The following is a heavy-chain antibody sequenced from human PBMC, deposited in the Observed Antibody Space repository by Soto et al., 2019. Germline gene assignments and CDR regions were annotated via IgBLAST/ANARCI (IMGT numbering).Heavy chain of an antibody. V-gene: IGHV3-23*01. CDR2: ISGTGGGT. D-gene: IGHD3-10*01. J-gene: IGHJ6*02. CDR3: AKRAFYGSGIPNYQGMDD. Sequence: EVHLLESGGGLVQPGGSLRLSCAASGFTFSNYAMTCVRQAPGKGLEWGSVISGTGGGTNNADSSKGRFTTSRDNSKNTLYLQMNTLRAEDTAVYYCAKRAFYGSGIPNYQGMDDRGQWTAVTVSS. CDR1: GFTFSNYA.